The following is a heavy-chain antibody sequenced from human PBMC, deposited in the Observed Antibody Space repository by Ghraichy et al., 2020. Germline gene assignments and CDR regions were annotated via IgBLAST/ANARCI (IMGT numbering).Heavy chain of an antibody. J-gene: IGHJ6*03. D-gene: IGHD5-12*01. CDR3: ARALGWITDKGLYYMDV. Sequence: SQTLSLTCAVHGGSFSGYDWTWIRQPPGKGLQWIGQINPSADTKYNPSLRSRVAISVEPSKNQFSLKLTSLTAADTAVYYCARALGWITDKGLYYMDVWGEGTTVTVSS. CDR2: INPSADT. V-gene: IGHV4-34*01. CDR1: GGSFSGYD.